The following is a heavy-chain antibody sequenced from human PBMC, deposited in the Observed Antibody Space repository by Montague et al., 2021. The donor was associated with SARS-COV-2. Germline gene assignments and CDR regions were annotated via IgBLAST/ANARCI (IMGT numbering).Heavy chain of an antibody. D-gene: IGHD1-20*01. V-gene: IGHV4-4*07. J-gene: IGHJ4*02. CDR2: IYNSGST. CDR1: GGSISGYY. Sequence: SETLSLTCTVSGGSISGYYCSWFRQSAGKGLEWIGRIYNSGSTSXNPSLKSRVTMSVDTSKNQFSLKLSSVTAADTAVYYCVRDQGRSNWNYPDYWGQGTLVTVSS. CDR3: VRDQGRSNWNYPDY.